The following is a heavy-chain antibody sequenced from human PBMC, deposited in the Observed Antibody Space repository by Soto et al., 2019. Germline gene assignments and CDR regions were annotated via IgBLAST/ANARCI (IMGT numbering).Heavy chain of an antibody. D-gene: IGHD6-13*01. Sequence: QVQLVESGGGVVQPGRSLRLSCAASGFTFSSYGMHWVRQAPGKGLEWVAVISYDGSNKYYADSVKGRFTISRDNSKNTLYLQMNSLRAEDTAVYYCAKPSIAAAGTVEHGPDGFWGGYGMDVWGQGTTVTVSS. CDR1: GFTFSSYG. CDR2: ISYDGSNK. J-gene: IGHJ6*02. V-gene: IGHV3-30*18. CDR3: AKPSIAAAGTVEHGPDGFWGGYGMDV.